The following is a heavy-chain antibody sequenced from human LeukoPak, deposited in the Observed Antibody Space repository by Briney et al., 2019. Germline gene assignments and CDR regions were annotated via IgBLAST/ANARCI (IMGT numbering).Heavy chain of an antibody. CDR2: ISSSGSTI. D-gene: IGHD3-22*01. CDR3: ARDLPRPWYYCDSIGAFDI. Sequence: GGSLRLSCAASGLTFSDYYMSWIRQAPEKGLELVSYISSSGSTIYYADSVKGRFTISRDNAKNSLYLQMNSLRAEDTAVYYCARDLPRPWYYCDSIGAFDIWGQGTMVTVSS. J-gene: IGHJ3*02. V-gene: IGHV3-11*04. CDR1: GLTFSDYY.